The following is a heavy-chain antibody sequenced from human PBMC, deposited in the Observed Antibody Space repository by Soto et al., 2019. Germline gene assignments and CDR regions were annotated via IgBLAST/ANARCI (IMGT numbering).Heavy chain of an antibody. V-gene: IGHV4-34*01. D-gene: IGHD5-12*01. J-gene: IGHJ4*02. Sequence: QVHLQQWGAGLLKPSETLSLTCAVYGGSFSGYYWSWIRQPPGKGLEWIGEINNGGSSNYNPSLKSRGSMSVGTSNNQFSLKLSSVTASDTAVYYCARERGVATITYFDYWGQGTLVTVSS. CDR3: ARERGVATITYFDY. CDR1: GGSFSGYY. CDR2: INNGGSS.